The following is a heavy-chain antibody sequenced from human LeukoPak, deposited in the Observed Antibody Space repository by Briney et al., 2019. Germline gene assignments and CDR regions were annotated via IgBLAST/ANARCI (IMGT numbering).Heavy chain of an antibody. CDR2: INAGNGNT. Sequence: ASVKVSCKASGYTFTSYAMHWVRQAPGQRLEWIGWINAGNGNTKYSQKFQGRVTITRDTSASTAYMELSSLRSEDTAVYYCARSIAVGIIDYWGQGTLVTVSS. CDR1: GYTFTSYA. CDR3: ARSIAVGIIDY. V-gene: IGHV1-3*01. J-gene: IGHJ4*02. D-gene: IGHD6-19*01.